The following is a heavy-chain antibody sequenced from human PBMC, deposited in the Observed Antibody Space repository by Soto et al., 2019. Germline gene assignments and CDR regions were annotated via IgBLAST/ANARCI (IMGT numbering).Heavy chain of an antibody. CDR3: ASDWVLDRFYGLGV. Sequence: GASVKVSCKGSGFPFSRSALHWVRQARGQRLEWIGWIAVGSGSTDYAQKFHERVTITRDMSTSTAYMELSSLRSEDTAIYYCASDWVLDRFYGLGVWGRGTTVTVSS. J-gene: IGHJ6*02. CDR1: GFPFSRSA. CDR2: IAVGSGST. V-gene: IGHV1-58*01. D-gene: IGHD3-16*01.